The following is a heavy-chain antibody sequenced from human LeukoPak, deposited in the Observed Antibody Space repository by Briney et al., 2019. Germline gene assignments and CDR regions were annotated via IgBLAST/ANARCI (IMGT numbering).Heavy chain of an antibody. CDR2: IYHSGST. CDR1: GVSISSGGYS. V-gene: IGHV4-30-2*01. CDR3: AGSPLGYCSSTSCYENWFDP. D-gene: IGHD2-2*01. J-gene: IGHJ5*02. Sequence: SQTLSLTCAVSGVSISSGGYSWSWLRQPPGKGLEWIVNIYHSGSTYYNPSLKSRVTISVDRSKNQFSLKLSSVTAADTAVYYCAGSPLGYCSSTSCYENWFDPWGQGTLVTVSS.